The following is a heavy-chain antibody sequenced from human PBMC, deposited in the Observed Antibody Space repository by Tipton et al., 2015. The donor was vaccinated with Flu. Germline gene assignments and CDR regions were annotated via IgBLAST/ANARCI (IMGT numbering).Heavy chain of an antibody. Sequence: SLRLSCAASGFTFSSYWMSWVRQAPGKGLEWVANIKQDGGGTYYVDSVKGRFTISRDNAKNSLYLQMNSLRAEDTAVYYCARDRGIAAAVSVGEFDYWGQGTLVTFSS. CDR1: GFTFSSYW. J-gene: IGHJ4*02. D-gene: IGHD6-13*01. V-gene: IGHV3-7*01. CDR3: ARDRGIAAAVSVGEFDY. CDR2: IKQDGGGT.